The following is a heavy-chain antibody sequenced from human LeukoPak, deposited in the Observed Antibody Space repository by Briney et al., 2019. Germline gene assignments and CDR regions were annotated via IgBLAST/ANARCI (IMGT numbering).Heavy chain of an antibody. CDR3: VIDPYYYDSSGSQGI. V-gene: IGHV3-64D*06. Sequence: GGSLRLSCAASGFTFSSYAMHWVRQAPGKGLEYVSAISDNGGGTYYADSVKGRFTISRDNSKNTLYLQMSSLRAEDTAVYYCVIDPYYYDSSGSQGIWGQGTLVTVSS. D-gene: IGHD3-22*01. J-gene: IGHJ4*02. CDR1: GFTFSSYA. CDR2: ISDNGGGT.